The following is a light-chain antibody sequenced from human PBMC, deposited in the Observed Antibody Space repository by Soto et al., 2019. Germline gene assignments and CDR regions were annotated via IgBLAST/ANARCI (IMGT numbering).Light chain of an antibody. CDR3: CSYAGSYTFYV. Sequence: QSALTQPRSVSGSRGQSVTISCTGTSSDVGGYNYVSWYQQHPGTAPKLMIYDVSTRPSGVPDRFSGSKSGNTASLTISGLQAEDEADYYCCSYAGSYTFYVFGTGTKLTVL. CDR2: DVS. J-gene: IGLJ1*01. CDR1: SSDVGGYNY. V-gene: IGLV2-11*01.